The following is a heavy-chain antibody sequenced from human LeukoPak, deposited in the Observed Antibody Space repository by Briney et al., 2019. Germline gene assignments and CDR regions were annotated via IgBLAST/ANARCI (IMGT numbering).Heavy chain of an antibody. CDR3: AKDHGDYGDYSPADY. D-gene: IGHD4-17*01. Sequence: GGSLRLSCAASGFTFNSYAMSWVRQAPGKGLEWVSAISGSGGSTYYADSVKGRFTISRDNSKNTLYLQMNSLRAEDTAVYYCAKDHGDYGDYSPADYWGQGTLVTVSS. CDR2: ISGSGGST. CDR1: GFTFNSYA. V-gene: IGHV3-23*01. J-gene: IGHJ4*02.